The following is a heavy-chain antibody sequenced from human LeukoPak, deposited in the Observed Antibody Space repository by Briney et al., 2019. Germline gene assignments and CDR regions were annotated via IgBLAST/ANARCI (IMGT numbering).Heavy chain of an antibody. D-gene: IGHD3-10*01. J-gene: IGHJ4*02. V-gene: IGHV3-53*01. CDR2: IYSGGGT. CDR3: ARGSRDGSGSYYRHFGY. CDR1: GFTVSSNY. Sequence: PGGSLRLSCAASGFTVSSNYLSWVRQAPGKGLEWVSVIYSGGGTYYADSVKGRFTISRDNSKNTVYLQMNSLRAEDTAVYYCARGSRDGSGSYYRHFGYWGQGTLVTVSS.